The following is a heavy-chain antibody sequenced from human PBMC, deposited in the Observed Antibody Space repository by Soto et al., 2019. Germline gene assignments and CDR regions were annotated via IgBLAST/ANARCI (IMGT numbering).Heavy chain of an antibody. D-gene: IGHD6-13*01. CDR1: GFTVSSYG. J-gene: IGHJ4*02. Sequence: GGSLRLSCAASGFTVSSYGMHWVRQAPGKGLEWVAVIWYDGSNKYYADSVKGRFTISRDNSKNTLYLQMNSLRAEDTAVYYCAKVRPRGQQIDYWGQGTLVTVSS. CDR2: IWYDGSNK. V-gene: IGHV3-33*06. CDR3: AKVRPRGQQIDY.